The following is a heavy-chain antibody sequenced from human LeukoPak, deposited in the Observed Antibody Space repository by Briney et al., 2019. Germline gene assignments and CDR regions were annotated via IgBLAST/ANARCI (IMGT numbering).Heavy chain of an antibody. V-gene: IGHV4-61*02. D-gene: IGHD2-8*01. Sequence: SETLSLTCTVSGGSISSGTYYWPWIRQPAGKGLEWIGRIYTSGSTNYNPSLKSRVTISVDTSKNQFSLKLSSVTAADTAVYYCARGRHLSYYCTNGVCYSSYFDYWGQGTLVTVSS. CDR1: GGSISSGTYY. CDR2: IYTSGST. J-gene: IGHJ4*02. CDR3: ARGRHLSYYCTNGVCYSSYFDY.